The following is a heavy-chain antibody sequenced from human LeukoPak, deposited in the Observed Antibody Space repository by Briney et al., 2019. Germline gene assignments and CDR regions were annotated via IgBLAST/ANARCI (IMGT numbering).Heavy chain of an antibody. V-gene: IGHV3-23*01. CDR1: GFTFSSYA. CDR3: AKDPSLSAEPAVDY. J-gene: IGHJ4*02. CDR2: ISGSGGST. D-gene: IGHD1-14*01. Sequence: GGSLRPSCAASGFTFSSYAMSWVRQAPGKGLEWVSAISGSGGSTYYADSVKGRFTISRDNSKNTLYLQMNSLRAEDTAVYYCAKDPSLSAEPAVDYWGQGTLVTVSS.